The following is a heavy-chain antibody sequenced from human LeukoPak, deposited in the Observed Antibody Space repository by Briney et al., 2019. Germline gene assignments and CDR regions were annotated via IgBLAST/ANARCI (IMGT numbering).Heavy chain of an antibody. CDR1: GGSISSYY. V-gene: IGHV4-4*07. D-gene: IGHD6-13*01. CDR2: ISTSGST. CDR3: ARIATSPHYYYGMDV. Sequence: SETLSLTCTVSGGSISSYYWSWIWQPAGKGLEWIGRISTSGSTNYSPSLKSRVTMSVDTSKHQFSLRLSSVTAADTAVYYCARIATSPHYYYGMDVWGQGTTVTVSS. J-gene: IGHJ6*02.